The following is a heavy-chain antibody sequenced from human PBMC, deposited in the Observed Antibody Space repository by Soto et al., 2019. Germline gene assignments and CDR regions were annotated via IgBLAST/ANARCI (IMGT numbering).Heavy chain of an antibody. Sequence: ASVKVSCKASGYTLTNFGISWVRQAPGQGLEWMGWMNANNGNTSYAQKFQGRVTMTRNTSISTAYMELSSLRSEDTAVYYCAREPGGGRGYYYGMDVWGQGTTVTVSS. CDR2: MNANNGNT. V-gene: IGHV1-8*01. J-gene: IGHJ6*02. D-gene: IGHD1-26*01. CDR3: AREPGGGRGYYYGMDV. CDR1: GYTLTNFG.